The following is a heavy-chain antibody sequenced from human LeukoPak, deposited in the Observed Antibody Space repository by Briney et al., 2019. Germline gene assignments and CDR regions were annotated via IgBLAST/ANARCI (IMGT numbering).Heavy chain of an antibody. V-gene: IGHV4-59*08. J-gene: IGHJ4*02. CDR1: GGSISSYY. D-gene: IGHD1-26*01. CDR2: IYYSGST. Sequence: SETLSLTCTVSGGSISSYYWSWIRQPPGKGLEWIGYIYYSGSTNYNPSLKSRVTISVDTSKNQFSLSLTSVTAADTAVYYCATLGLLRGAGFNLATHFDFWGQGTLVTVSS. CDR3: ATLGLLRGAGFNLATHFDF.